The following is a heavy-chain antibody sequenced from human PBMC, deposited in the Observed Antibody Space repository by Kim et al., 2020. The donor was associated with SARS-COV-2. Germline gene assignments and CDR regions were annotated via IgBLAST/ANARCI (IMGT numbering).Heavy chain of an antibody. CDR3: ARDTGSGELGFYYYYYGMDV. V-gene: IGHV4-59*01. D-gene: IGHD3-10*01. Sequence: RVTISVDTSKNQFSLKLSSVTAADTAVYYCARDTGSGELGFYYYYYGMDVWGQGTTVTVSS. J-gene: IGHJ6*02.